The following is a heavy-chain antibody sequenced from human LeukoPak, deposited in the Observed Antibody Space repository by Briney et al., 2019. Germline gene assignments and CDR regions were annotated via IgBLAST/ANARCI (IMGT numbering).Heavy chain of an antibody. CDR2: ISSSSSTI. CDR3: ARELIGSAATGNANWFDP. V-gene: IGHV3-48*01. J-gene: IGHJ5*02. CDR1: GFTFSSYS. D-gene: IGHD1-26*01. Sequence: PGGSLRLSCAASGFTFSSYSMNSVRQAPGKGLEWVSYISSSSSTIYYAESVKGRFTISRDNAKNSMYLQMNSLRAEDTAVYYCARELIGSAATGNANWFDPWGQGTLVTVSS.